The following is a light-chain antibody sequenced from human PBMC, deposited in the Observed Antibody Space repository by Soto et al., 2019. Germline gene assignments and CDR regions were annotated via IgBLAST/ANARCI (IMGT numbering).Light chain of an antibody. CDR2: DVF. CDR1: SSDVGGYEY. J-gene: IGLJ1*01. Sequence: QSVLTQPRSVSGSPGQSVTISCTGNSSDVGGYEYVSWYQQHPGKAPKLMIYDVFKRPSGVPERFSGSKSGNTAALTISGLQAEDEADYYCCSYAGLATHYAFATGTKVTVL. V-gene: IGLV2-11*01. CDR3: CSYAGLATHYA.